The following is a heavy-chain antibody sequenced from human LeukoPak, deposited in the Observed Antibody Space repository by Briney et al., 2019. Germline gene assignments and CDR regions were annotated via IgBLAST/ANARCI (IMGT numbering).Heavy chain of an antibody. Sequence: GGSLRLSCAASGFTFSSYEMNWVRQAPGKGLEWVSYISGSGNTIYYADSVKGRFTISRDNAKNSLYLQMNSLRAEDTAVYYCARDGSESTGYYYALWGQGTLVTVSS. J-gene: IGHJ4*02. CDR2: ISGSGNTI. CDR3: ARDGSESTGYYYAL. D-gene: IGHD3-22*01. V-gene: IGHV3-48*03. CDR1: GFTFSSYE.